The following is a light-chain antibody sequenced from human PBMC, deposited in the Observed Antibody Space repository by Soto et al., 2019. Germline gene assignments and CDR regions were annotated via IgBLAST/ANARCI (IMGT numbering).Light chain of an antibody. V-gene: IGLV1-47*02. Sequence: QSVLTQPPSASGTPGQRVTISCSGSSSNLGTNYVYWYQQLPGTAPKLLIYTNSQRPSGVPDRFSGSKSGTSASLAISGLRSEDEADYYCAAWDDSLSGYVFGTGT. CDR2: TNS. CDR1: SSNLGTNY. CDR3: AAWDDSLSGYV. J-gene: IGLJ1*01.